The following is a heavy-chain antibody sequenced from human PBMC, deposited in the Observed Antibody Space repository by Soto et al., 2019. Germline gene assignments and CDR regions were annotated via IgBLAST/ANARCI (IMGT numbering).Heavy chain of an antibody. CDR2: IIPILGIA. V-gene: IGHV1-69*02. Sequence: QVQLVQSGAEVKKPGSSVKVSCKASGGTFSSYTISWVRQAPGQGLEWMGRIIPILGIANYAQKFQGRVTIAADKATGKGYMELSSLGSEYTAVYYCAPTDSYGRSYWGQGTLVTVSS. CDR1: GGTFSSYT. CDR3: APTDSYGRSY. J-gene: IGHJ4*02. D-gene: IGHD5-18*01.